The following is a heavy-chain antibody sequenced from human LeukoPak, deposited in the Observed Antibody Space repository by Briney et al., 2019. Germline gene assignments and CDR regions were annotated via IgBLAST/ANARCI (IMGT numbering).Heavy chain of an antibody. Sequence: PSETLSLTCAVYGGSFSGYYWSWIRQPPGKGLEWIGCIFYSGSTYYNPSLKSRVTISVDTSKNQFSLRLSSVTAADTAVYYCARTNAFDIWGQGTMVTVSS. CDR1: GGSFSGYY. V-gene: IGHV4-59*08. CDR2: IFYSGST. J-gene: IGHJ3*02. CDR3: ARTNAFDI.